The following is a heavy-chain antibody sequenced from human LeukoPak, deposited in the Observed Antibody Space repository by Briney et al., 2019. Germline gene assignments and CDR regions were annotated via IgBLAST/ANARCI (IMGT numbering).Heavy chain of an antibody. Sequence: ASVKVSCKASGYSFTIYGISWLRQAPAQGLEWMGLISAYNGNTNYSQKLQGRVTMTTDPYTRTAYMQLRSLRSDDTAVYHCARDQLERRFGTVDYWGQGNLVNVSS. D-gene: IGHD1-1*01. J-gene: IGHJ4*02. V-gene: IGHV1-18*01. CDR3: ARDQLERRFGTVDY. CDR2: ISAYNGNT. CDR1: GYSFTIYG.